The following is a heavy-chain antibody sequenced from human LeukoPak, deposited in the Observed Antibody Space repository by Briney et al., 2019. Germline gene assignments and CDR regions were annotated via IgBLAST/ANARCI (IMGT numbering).Heavy chain of an antibody. CDR3: ARVDTAMVAGGGDY. D-gene: IGHD5-18*01. Sequence: ASVKVSCKASGYTFTGYYMHWVRQAPGQGLEWMGWINPNSGGTNYAQKFQGRVTMTRDTSISTAYMELSRLRSDDTAVYYCARVDTAMVAGGGDYWGQGTLVTVSS. CDR2: INPNSGGT. J-gene: IGHJ4*02. V-gene: IGHV1-2*02. CDR1: GYTFTGYY.